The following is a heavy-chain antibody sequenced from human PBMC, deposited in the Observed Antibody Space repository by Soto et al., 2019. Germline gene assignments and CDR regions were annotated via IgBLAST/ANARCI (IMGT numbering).Heavy chain of an antibody. J-gene: IGHJ4*02. CDR3: ASSSYGSGSSDADY. Sequence: QVQLVQSGAEVKKPGASVKVSCKASGYTFTGYYMHWVRQAPGQGLEWMGGINPNSGGTNYAQKFQGRVTMTRETSISTTYMELSRLRSDDTAVYSCASSSYGSGSSDADYWGQGTLVTVSS. D-gene: IGHD3-10*01. CDR2: INPNSGGT. V-gene: IGHV1-2*02. CDR1: GYTFTGYY.